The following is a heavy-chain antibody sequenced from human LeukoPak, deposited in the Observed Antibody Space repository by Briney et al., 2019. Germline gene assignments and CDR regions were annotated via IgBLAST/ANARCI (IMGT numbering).Heavy chain of an antibody. J-gene: IGHJ4*02. D-gene: IGHD2-15*01. CDR1: GFTFSSYG. CDR3: ARRGGSGYLDY. V-gene: IGHV3-30*03. Sequence: GGSLRLSCAASGFTFSSYGMHWVCQAPGKGLEWVAVISYDGSKEYCADSVKGRFTISRDNSKNTLFLQMNSLSPENTAVYYSARRGGSGYLDYWSQGALVTDSS. CDR2: ISYDGSKE.